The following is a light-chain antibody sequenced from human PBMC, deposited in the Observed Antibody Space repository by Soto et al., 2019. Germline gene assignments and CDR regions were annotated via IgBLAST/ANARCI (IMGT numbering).Light chain of an antibody. V-gene: IGLV2-11*01. CDR1: SNDVGGYNF. CDR3: SSYAGSYTLV. CDR2: DVS. J-gene: IGLJ2*01. Sequence: QSALTQPRSVSGSPGQSVTISCTGTSNDVGGYNFVSWHQQHAGKVPKLFIYDVSRRPSGVPDRFSGSKSGNTASLTISGLQAEDEADYYCSSYAGSYTLVFGGGTKLSVL.